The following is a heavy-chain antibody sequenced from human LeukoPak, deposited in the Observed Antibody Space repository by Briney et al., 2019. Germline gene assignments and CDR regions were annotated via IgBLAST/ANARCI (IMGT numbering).Heavy chain of an antibody. J-gene: IGHJ3*02. Sequence: PSETLSLTCTVSGASISTSTYYWAWIRQPPWKGLEWIGSVHYSGSIYYNPSLKSRVTISVDTSKNQFSLKLSSVTAADTAVYYCARSRAYCGGDCYPDAFDIWGQGTMVTVSS. CDR2: VHYSGSI. D-gene: IGHD2-21*02. V-gene: IGHV4-39*07. CDR1: GASISTSTYY. CDR3: ARSRAYCGGDCYPDAFDI.